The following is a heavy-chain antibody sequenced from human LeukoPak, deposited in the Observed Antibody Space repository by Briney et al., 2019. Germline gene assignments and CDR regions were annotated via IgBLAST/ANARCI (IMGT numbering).Heavy chain of an antibody. J-gene: IGHJ4*02. Sequence: GESLRLSCAASGFTFSSYWMSWVRQAPGKGLEWVANIKQDGSEKYYVDSVKGRFTISRDNAKNSLYLQMNSLRDEDTAVYYCARESYYYDSSGYYPAGYFDYWGQGTLVTVSS. CDR2: IKQDGSEK. CDR1: GFTFSSYW. V-gene: IGHV3-7*01. D-gene: IGHD3-22*01. CDR3: ARESYYYDSSGYYPAGYFDY.